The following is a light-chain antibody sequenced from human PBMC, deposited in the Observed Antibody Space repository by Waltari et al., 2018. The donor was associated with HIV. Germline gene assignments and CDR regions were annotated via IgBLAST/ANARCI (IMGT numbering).Light chain of an antibody. CDR1: QSVNNY. CDR2: GAS. CDR3: QQRNNWPIT. J-gene: IGKJ5*01. V-gene: IGKV3-11*01. Sequence: EIVLTQSPATLSLFPGERATLSCRASQSVNNYLAWYQQKPGQAPRLLIYGASSRATGIPARFSGSGSGTDFTLTISSLEPGDFGVYYCQQRNNWPITFGQGTRLEIK.